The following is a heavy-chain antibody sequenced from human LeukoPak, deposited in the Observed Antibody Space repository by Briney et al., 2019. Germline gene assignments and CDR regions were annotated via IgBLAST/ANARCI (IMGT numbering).Heavy chain of an antibody. CDR2: INPNSGDT. V-gene: IGHV1-2*02. Sequence: GASVKVSCKASGYTFTDYYMHWARQTPGQGLEWMGWINPNSGDTNYAQKFQGRVTMTRDTSISTAYMELSRLRSDDTAVYYCARAEVRYWNQGGKNWFDPWGQGTLVTVSS. J-gene: IGHJ5*02. CDR1: GYTFTDYY. CDR3: ARAEVRYWNQGGKNWFDP. D-gene: IGHD1-1*01.